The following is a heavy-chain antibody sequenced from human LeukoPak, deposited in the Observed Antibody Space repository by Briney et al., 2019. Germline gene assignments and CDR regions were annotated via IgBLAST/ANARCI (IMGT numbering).Heavy chain of an antibody. CDR1: GGSFSGYY. CDR2: INHSGST. D-gene: IGHD3-22*01. J-gene: IGHJ3*02. CDR3: ARDSSGYYYLDAFDI. Sequence: SETLSLTCAVYGGSFSGYYWSWIRQPPGKGLEWIGEINHSGSTNYNPSLKSRVTISVDTSKNQFSLKLSSVTAADTAVYYCARDSSGYYYLDAFDIWGQGTMVTVSS. V-gene: IGHV4-34*01.